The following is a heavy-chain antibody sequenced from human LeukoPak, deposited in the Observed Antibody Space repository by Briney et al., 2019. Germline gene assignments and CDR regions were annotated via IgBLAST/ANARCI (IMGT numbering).Heavy chain of an antibody. CDR3: ARAGGGGSQHPLDY. CDR1: GFTFSSYG. Sequence: PGRSLRLSCAASGFTFSSYGMHWVRQAPGKGLEWVAVIWYDGSNKYYADSVKGRFTISRDNSKNTLYLQMNSLRAEDTAVYYCARAGGGGSQHPLDYWGQGTLVTVSS. D-gene: IGHD2-15*01. V-gene: IGHV3-33*08. J-gene: IGHJ4*02. CDR2: IWYDGSNK.